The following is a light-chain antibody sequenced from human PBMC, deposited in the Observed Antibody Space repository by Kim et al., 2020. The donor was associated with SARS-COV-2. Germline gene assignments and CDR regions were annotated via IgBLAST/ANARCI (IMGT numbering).Light chain of an antibody. CDR2: AAS. Sequence: AYVGDRVTITYRASQSISSYLNWYQQKPGKAPKLLIYAASSLQSGVPSRFSGSGSGTDFTLTISSLQPEDFATYYCQRSYSTPWTFGRGTKVDIK. CDR1: QSISSY. V-gene: IGKV1-39*01. CDR3: QRSYSTPWT. J-gene: IGKJ1*01.